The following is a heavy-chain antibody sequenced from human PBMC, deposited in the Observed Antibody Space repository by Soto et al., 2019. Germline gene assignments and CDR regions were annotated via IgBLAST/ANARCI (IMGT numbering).Heavy chain of an antibody. CDR2: IYPGDSDT. CDR1: GYSFTSYW. J-gene: IGHJ3*02. V-gene: IGHV5-51*01. D-gene: IGHD3-22*01. CDR3: ARRGVTMIVVATHAFDI. Sequence: GESLKISCKGSGYSFTSYWIGWVRQMPGKGLEWMGIIYPGDSDTRYSPSFQGQVTISADKSISTAYLQWSSLKASDTAMYYCARRGVTMIVVATHAFDIWGQGTMVTVSS.